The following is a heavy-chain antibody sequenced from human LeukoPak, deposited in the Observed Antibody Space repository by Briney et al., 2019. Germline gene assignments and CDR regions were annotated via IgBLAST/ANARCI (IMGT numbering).Heavy chain of an antibody. CDR3: AISRYCSGGSCYELFDY. CDR1: GYSISSGYY. V-gene: IGHV4-38-2*02. CDR2: IYHSGST. J-gene: IGHJ4*02. D-gene: IGHD2-15*01. Sequence: SETLSLTCTVSGYSISSGYYWGWIRQPPGKGPEWIGSIYHSGSTYYNPSLKSRVTISVDTSKNQFSLKLSSVTAADTAVYYCAISRYCSGGSCYELFDYWGQGTLVTVSS.